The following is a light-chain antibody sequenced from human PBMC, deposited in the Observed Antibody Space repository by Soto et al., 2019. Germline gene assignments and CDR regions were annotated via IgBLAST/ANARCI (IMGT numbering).Light chain of an antibody. V-gene: IGKV3D-15*01. J-gene: IGKJ4*01. CDR3: HQYNNWPLT. CDR1: QSVSSN. Sequence: EVVMTQSPATLSVSPGERATLSCRASQSVSSNLAWYQQKPGQAPRLLIYDASTRVTGVPAQFSGSGSGTEFTLTISSLQSEDFAIYYCHQYNNWPLTFGGGTKVEIK. CDR2: DAS.